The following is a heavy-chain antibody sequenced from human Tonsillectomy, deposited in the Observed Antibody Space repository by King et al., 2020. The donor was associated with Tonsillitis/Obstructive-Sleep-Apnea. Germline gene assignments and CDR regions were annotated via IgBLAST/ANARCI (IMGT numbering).Heavy chain of an antibody. CDR2: IYSGGST. V-gene: IGHV3-66*01. CDR1: GFTVSSNY. CDR3: ARERRFWSGYYGANWFDP. J-gene: IGHJ5*02. D-gene: IGHD3-3*01. Sequence: VQLVESGGGLVQPGGSLRLSCAASGFTVSSNYMSWVRQAPGKGLEWVSVIYSGGSTYYADSVKGRFTISRDNSKNTSYLQMNSLRAEDTAVYYCARERRFWSGYYGANWFDPWGQGTLVTVSS.